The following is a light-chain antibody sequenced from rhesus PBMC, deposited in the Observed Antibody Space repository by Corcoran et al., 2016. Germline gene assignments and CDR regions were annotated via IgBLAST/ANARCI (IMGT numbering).Light chain of an antibody. Sequence: DIQMTQSPSSLSASVGDTVTITCRASQSISSWLAWYPTKTGKAPNLLVYKASTLQSGYTSRFRGSGSGKELPLTISILQSEDFATYYCQQYSSSPWTFGQGTKVEIK. V-gene: IGKV1-22*01. CDR2: KAS. CDR1: QSISSW. J-gene: IGKJ1*01. CDR3: QQYSSSPWT.